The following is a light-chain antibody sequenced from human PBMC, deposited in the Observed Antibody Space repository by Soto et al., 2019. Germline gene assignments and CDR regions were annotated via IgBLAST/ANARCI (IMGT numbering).Light chain of an antibody. CDR3: SSYAGSNNFVV. Sequence: QSVLTQPPSASGSPGQSVIISCTGTSSDGGGYNYVSWYQQHPGKAPKLMIYEVSTRPSGVPDRFSGSKSGNTASLTVSGLHAEDEADYYCSSYAGSNNFVVFGGGTKLTVL. CDR1: SSDGGGYNY. CDR2: EVS. V-gene: IGLV2-8*01. J-gene: IGLJ2*01.